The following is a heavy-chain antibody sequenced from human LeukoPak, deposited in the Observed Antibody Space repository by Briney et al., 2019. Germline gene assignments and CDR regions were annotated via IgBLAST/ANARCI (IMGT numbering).Heavy chain of an antibody. J-gene: IGHJ3*02. V-gene: IGHV3-21*01. CDR3: ARDSPYYYDSSGYRGLDAFDI. Sequence: GGSLRLSCAASGFTFSSYSMNWVRQAPGKGLEWVSSISSSSSYIYYADSVKGRFTISRDNAKNSLYLQMNSLRAEDTAVYYCARDSPYYYDSSGYRGLDAFDIWGQGTMVTVSS. CDR1: GFTFSSYS. CDR2: ISSSSSYI. D-gene: IGHD3-22*01.